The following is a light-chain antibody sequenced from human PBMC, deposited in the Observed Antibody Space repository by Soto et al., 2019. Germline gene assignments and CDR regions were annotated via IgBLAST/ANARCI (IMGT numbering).Light chain of an antibody. CDR2: ANS. J-gene: IGLJ1*01. CDR3: QSYDSSLRGFV. Sequence: QSVLTQPPSVSGAPGQRVTISCTGSSSNIGAGYNVHWYQQVSGTAPKLLIYANSNRPSGVPDRFSGSKSGTSASLAITGLQAEDEADYYCQSYDSSLRGFVFGTGTKLTVL. V-gene: IGLV1-40*01. CDR1: SSNIGAGYN.